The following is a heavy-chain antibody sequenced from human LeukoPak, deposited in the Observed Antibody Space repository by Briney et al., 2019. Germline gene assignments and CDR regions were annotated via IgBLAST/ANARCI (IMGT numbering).Heavy chain of an antibody. CDR3: AGYSGSPKYFDY. V-gene: IGHV4-34*12. CDR2: IIHSGST. CDR1: GGSFSGYY. Sequence: SETLSLTCAVYGGSFSGYYWSWIRQTPGKGLEWIGEIIHSGSTNYSPSLKSRVTISLDAAKSQFSLRLTSVTAADTAVYYCAGYSGSPKYFDYWGQGTLVTVSS. D-gene: IGHD6-6*01. J-gene: IGHJ4*02.